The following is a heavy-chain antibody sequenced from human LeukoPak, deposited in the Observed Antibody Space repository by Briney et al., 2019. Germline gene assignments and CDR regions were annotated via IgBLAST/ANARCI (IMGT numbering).Heavy chain of an antibody. Sequence: GGSLRLSCAASGFTFSSYGMHWVRQAPGKGLEWVAFIRYDGSNKYYADSVKGRFTISRDSAKNSVYLQMNSLKAEDTGIYYCAMRIGFDYWGQGTVVSVSS. V-gene: IGHV3-30*02. CDR3: AMRIGFDY. J-gene: IGHJ4*02. CDR2: IRYDGSNK. CDR1: GFTFSSYG.